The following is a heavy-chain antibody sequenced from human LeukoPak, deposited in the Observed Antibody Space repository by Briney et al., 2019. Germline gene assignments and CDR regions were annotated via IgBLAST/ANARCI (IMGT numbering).Heavy chain of an antibody. V-gene: IGHV3-30-3*01. D-gene: IGHD4-17*01. J-gene: IGHJ4*02. Sequence: GSLRLSCAASGFNFSSYAMHWVRQAPGKGLEWVAVISYDGSNKYYAESVKGRFTISRDNSKNTLYLQMNSLRAEDTAVYYCARDPGDYATFFDYWGQGTLVTVSS. CDR2: ISYDGSNK. CDR1: GFNFSSYA. CDR3: ARDPGDYATFFDY.